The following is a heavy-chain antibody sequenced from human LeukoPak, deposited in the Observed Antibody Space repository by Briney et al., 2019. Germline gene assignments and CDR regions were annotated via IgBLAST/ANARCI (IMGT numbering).Heavy chain of an antibody. CDR3: ASKRWLHSRDFYYFDY. CDR1: GYTFTSYY. Sequence: ASVKVSCKASGYTFTSYYMHWVRQAPGQGLEWMGGIIPIFGTANYAQKFQGRVTITADESTSTAYMELSSLRSEDTAVYYCASKRWLHSRDFYYFDYWGQGTLVTVSS. D-gene: IGHD5-24*01. V-gene: IGHV1-69*13. J-gene: IGHJ4*02. CDR2: IIPIFGTA.